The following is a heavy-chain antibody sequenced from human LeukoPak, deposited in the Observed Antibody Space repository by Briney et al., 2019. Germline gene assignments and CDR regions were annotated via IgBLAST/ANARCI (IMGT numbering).Heavy chain of an antibody. CDR3: ASGSGRIDY. J-gene: IGHJ4*02. V-gene: IGHV4-34*01. Sequence: SETLSLTCAVYGGSFSGYYWSWIRQPPGKGLEWIGEINHSGSTNYNPSLKSRVTISVDTSKNQFSLRLSSVTAADTAVYYCASGSGRIDYWGQGTLVTVSS. D-gene: IGHD3-10*01. CDR1: GGSFSGYY. CDR2: INHSGST.